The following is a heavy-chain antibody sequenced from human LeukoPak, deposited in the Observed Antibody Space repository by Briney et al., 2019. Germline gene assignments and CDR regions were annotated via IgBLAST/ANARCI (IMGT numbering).Heavy chain of an antibody. CDR1: GFTFSSYW. J-gene: IGHJ4*02. Sequence: GGSLRLSCAASGFTFSSYWMSWVRQAPGKGLEWVANIKQDGSEKYYVDSVRGRFTISRDNAKNSLYLQMNSLRAEDTAVYYCARDLVVVPAAPIYYWGQGTLVTVSS. CDR2: IKQDGSEK. D-gene: IGHD2-2*01. CDR3: ARDLVVVPAAPIYY. V-gene: IGHV3-7*01.